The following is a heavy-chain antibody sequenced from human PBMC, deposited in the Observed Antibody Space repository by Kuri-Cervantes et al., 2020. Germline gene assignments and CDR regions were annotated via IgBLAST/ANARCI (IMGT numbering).Heavy chain of an antibody. CDR3: ARDPLGYSYGYYFDY. V-gene: IGHV4-4*02. Sequence: SETLSLTCAVSGGSISSSNWWSWVRQPPGKGLEWIGEIYHSGSTNYNPSLKSRVTISVDKSKNQFSLKLSSVTAADTAVYYCARDPLGYSYGYYFDYWGQGTLVTAPQ. CDR1: GGSISSSNW. D-gene: IGHD5-18*01. CDR2: IYHSGST. J-gene: IGHJ4*02.